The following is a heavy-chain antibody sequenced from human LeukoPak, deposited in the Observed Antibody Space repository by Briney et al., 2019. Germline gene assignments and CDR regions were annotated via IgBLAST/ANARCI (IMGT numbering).Heavy chain of an antibody. D-gene: IGHD1-26*01. J-gene: IGHJ6*03. CDR1: GYSISSGYY. CDR2: VYHSGST. V-gene: IGHV4-38-2*01. Sequence: SETLSLTCAVSGYSISSGYYWGWIRQPPGKGLEWIGSVYHSGSTYYNPSLKSRVTISVDTSKNQFSLKLSSVTAADTAVYYCARRRGDYYMDVWGKGTTVTVSS. CDR3: ARRRGDYYMDV.